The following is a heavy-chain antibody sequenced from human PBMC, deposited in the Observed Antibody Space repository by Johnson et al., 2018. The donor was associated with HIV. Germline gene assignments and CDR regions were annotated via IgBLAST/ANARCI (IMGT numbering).Heavy chain of an antibody. V-gene: IGHV3-11*04. CDR2: ISSSGSTI. J-gene: IGHJ3*02. D-gene: IGHD6-19*01. Sequence: QVHLVESGGGLVQPGGSLRLSCAASGFTFSDYYMTWIRQAPGKGLEWVSYISSSGSTIYYAASVGGRFTISRDNAKNSLYLQMNSLRAEDTAVYYCARDSSSGWYPHAFDIWGQGTMVTVSS. CDR3: ARDSSSGWYPHAFDI. CDR1: GFTFSDYY.